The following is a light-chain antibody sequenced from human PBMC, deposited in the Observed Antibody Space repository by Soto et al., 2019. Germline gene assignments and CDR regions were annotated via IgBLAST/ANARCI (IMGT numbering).Light chain of an antibody. Sequence: IVLTQSPGTLSVSPGERATLSCRASQRVSSGYFAWYQQHPGQAPRLLIYGASNRATGTPDRFSGSGSGTDFILTISRVEPEDFAMYYCQHYGRSQLFFGGGTKVDIK. CDR2: GAS. CDR3: QHYGRSQLF. J-gene: IGKJ4*01. V-gene: IGKV3-20*01. CDR1: QRVSSGY.